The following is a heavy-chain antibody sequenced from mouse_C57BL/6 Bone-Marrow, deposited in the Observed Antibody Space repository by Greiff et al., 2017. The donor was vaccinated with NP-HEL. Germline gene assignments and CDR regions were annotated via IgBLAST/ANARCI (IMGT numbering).Heavy chain of an antibody. Sequence: VQLQQPGADLVKPGASVKLSCTASGYTFTSYGMPWVNQRPGQSLEWIGEINPSDSYTNYHQKFKGKATLTVDTSSRRAYMQLSSLTSEDSGVDYGAKDYDHGYFDVWGTGTTVTVSA. J-gene: IGHJ1*03. CDR3: AKDYDHGYFDV. D-gene: IGHD2-4*01. CDR1: GYTFTSYG. CDR2: INPSDSYT. V-gene: IGHV1-50*01.